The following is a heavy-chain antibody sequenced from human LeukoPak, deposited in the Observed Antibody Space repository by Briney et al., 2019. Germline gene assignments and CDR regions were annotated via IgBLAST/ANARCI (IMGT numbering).Heavy chain of an antibody. CDR1: GGSISSYY. Sequence: SETLSLTCTVSGGSISSYYWTWIRQPAGKGLEWIGRIYTTGSTNYNPSLNSRVTMSVDTSKNQFSLKLSSVTAADTAVYYCARKIAVAGKAGFDYWGQGTLVTVSS. CDR3: ARKIAVAGKAGFDY. D-gene: IGHD6-19*01. J-gene: IGHJ4*02. V-gene: IGHV4-4*07. CDR2: IYTTGST.